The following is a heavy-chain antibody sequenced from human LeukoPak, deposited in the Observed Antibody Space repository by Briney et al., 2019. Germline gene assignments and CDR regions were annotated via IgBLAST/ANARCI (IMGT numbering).Heavy chain of an antibody. Sequence: GGSLRLSCAASGFTFSNYEMSWVRQAPGKGLEWLSYISSTATIIYYADSVKGRFTISRDNAKNSLYLQMNSPSAEDTAVYYYASRALIEAGKGYYFDYWGQGTLVTVST. D-gene: IGHD6-13*01. CDR2: ISSTATII. V-gene: IGHV3-48*03. CDR1: GFTFSNYE. J-gene: IGHJ4*02. CDR3: ASRALIEAGKGYYFDY.